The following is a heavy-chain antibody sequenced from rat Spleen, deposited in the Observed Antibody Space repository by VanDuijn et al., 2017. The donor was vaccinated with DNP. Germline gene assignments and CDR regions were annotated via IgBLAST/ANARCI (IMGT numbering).Heavy chain of an antibody. J-gene: IGHJ2*01. D-gene: IGHD1-6*01. Sequence: EVQLVESVVGLVQPGRSLRSYCAASGFTFSDYYMAWVRQAPKKGLEWVAAISPSGSRPYSPDSVKGRFTISRDTAKSSLYLQMNSLKSEDTATYYCTRGVYYGSSWAFDYWGHGVMVTVSS. CDR3: TRGVYYGSSWAFDY. CDR2: ISPSGSRP. V-gene: IGHV5-20*01. CDR1: GFTFSDYY.